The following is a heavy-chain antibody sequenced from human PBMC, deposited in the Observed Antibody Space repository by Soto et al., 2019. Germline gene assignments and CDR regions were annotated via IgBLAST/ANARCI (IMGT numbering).Heavy chain of an antibody. J-gene: IGHJ5*02. CDR2: ISAVNGKT. V-gene: IGHV1-3*01. CDR3: GLYSGRYSFLGPS. Sequence: GASVKVSCKASGYTFSDYAIHWVRQAPGQRLEWMGWISAVNGKTKYSQKFQDRVTFAIDTSASVAYMEMNSLTSEDTAVFYCGLYSGRYSFLGPSWGQGTLVTVSS. CDR1: GYTFSDYA. D-gene: IGHD1-26*01.